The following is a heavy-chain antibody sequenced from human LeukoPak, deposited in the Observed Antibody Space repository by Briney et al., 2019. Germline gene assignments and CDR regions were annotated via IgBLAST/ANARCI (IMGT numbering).Heavy chain of an antibody. CDR1: GFTFSDYY. V-gene: IGHV3-11*01. CDR2: ISSSGSTI. CDR3: ARVALTGLYYFDY. D-gene: IGHD7-27*01. Sequence: GGSLRLSCAASGFTFSDYYMSWIRQAPGKGLEWVSYISSSGSTIYYADSVKGRFTISRDNAKNSLYLQMNSLRAEDTAVYYCARVALTGLYYFDYWGQGTLVTVSS. J-gene: IGHJ4*02.